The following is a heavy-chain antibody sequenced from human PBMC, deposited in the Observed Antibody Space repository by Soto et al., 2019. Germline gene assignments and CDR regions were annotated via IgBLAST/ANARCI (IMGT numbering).Heavy chain of an antibody. CDR2: MNPSGDRT. J-gene: IGHJ3*02. D-gene: IGHD5-12*01. CDR3: ARGRGYSGDDLQEDGFDI. CDR1: GYTFSSSY. V-gene: IGHV1-46*01. Sequence: QVQLMQSGTEVKEPGASVNLSCKASGYTFSSSYIHWVRQAPGQGLEWMGIMNPSGDRTNYAQNFQGRVTMTRDTATSTGYMELSSLRSKDTAVYYCARGRGYSGDDLQEDGFDIWGQGTMVTVS.